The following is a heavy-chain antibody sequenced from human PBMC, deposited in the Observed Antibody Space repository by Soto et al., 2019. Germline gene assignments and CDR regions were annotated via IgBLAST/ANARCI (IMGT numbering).Heavy chain of an antibody. CDR3: ARGWPLGGVIVGSMWFDP. V-gene: IGHV1-8*01. CDR1: GYTFTSYD. CDR2: MNPNSGNT. D-gene: IGHD3-16*02. J-gene: IGHJ5*02. Sequence: ASVKVSCKASGYTFTSYDINWVRQATGQGLEWMGWMNPNSGNTGYAQKFQGRVTMTRNTSISTAYMELSSLRSEDTAVYYCARGWPLGGVIVGSMWFDPWGQGTLVTVSS.